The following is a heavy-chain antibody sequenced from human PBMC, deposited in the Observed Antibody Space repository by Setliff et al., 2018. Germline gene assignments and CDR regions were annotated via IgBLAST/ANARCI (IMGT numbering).Heavy chain of an antibody. V-gene: IGHV3-23*01. Sequence: PGGSLRLSCVVSGFTFSSYAMTWVRHAPGKGLEWVSVITGSGNSIYYADSVKGRFSISRDNSKNTLYLQLNSLRADDTAVYYCARGHCTTISCFLDHWGQGIMVTVSS. CDR2: ITGSGNSI. CDR3: ARGHCTTISCFLDH. J-gene: IGHJ4*02. CDR1: GFTFSSYA. D-gene: IGHD2-8*01.